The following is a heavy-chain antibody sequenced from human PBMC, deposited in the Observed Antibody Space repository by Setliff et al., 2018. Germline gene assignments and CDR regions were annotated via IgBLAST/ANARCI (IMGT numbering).Heavy chain of an antibody. CDR3: AKHVLSSCWPNDAFDF. CDR2: MNDVGHNT. J-gene: IGHJ3*01. V-gene: IGHV3-23*01. D-gene: IGHD6-13*01. CDR1: GFTFSSYA. Sequence: GGSLRPSCAASGFTFSSYAMSWVRQAPGKGLEWVSGMNDVGHNTYYADSVKGRFTISRDNSKNTLYLQMNSLRAEDAAVYYCAKHVLSSCWPNDAFDFWGQGTMVTVSS.